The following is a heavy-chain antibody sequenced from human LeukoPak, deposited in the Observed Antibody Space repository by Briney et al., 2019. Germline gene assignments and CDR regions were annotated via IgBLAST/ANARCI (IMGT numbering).Heavy chain of an antibody. CDR1: GHTLNNYY. Sequence: ASVKVSCKASGHTLNNYYMYWVRQAPGQGLEWMGMINPSGGGTSYAQKFQGRVTMTRDTSTRTVYMEVSSLKPEDTAVYYCARQGAYSSAIGMGYWGQGTLVTVSS. D-gene: IGHD6-19*01. CDR2: INPSGGGT. J-gene: IGHJ4*02. V-gene: IGHV1-46*02. CDR3: ARQGAYSSAIGMGY.